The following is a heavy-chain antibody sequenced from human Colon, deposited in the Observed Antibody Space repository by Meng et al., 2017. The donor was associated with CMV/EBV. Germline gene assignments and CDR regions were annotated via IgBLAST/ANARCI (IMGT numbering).Heavy chain of an antibody. J-gene: IGHJ4*02. CDR1: GFPFSSYS. CDR2: ISSSSSYI. CDR3: ARDRSVVDY. V-gene: IGHV3-21*01. Sequence: GESLKISCVASGFPFSSYSMNWVRQAPGKGLEWVSSISSSSSYIYYADSVKGRFTISRDNAKNSLYLQMNSLRAEDPAVYYCARDRSVVDYWGQGTLVTVSS. D-gene: IGHD2-21*01.